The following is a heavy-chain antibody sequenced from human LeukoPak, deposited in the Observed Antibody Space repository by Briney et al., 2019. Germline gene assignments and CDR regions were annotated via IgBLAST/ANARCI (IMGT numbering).Heavy chain of an antibody. CDR2: ISYDGSNK. V-gene: IGHV3-30*04. J-gene: IGHJ4*02. D-gene: IGHD3-22*01. Sequence: PGGSLRLSCAASGFTFSSYAMHWVRQAPGKGLEWVALISYDGSNKYYADSVKARFIISRDNSKNTLYLQMNSLRAEDTAVYYCAKAARGDSSGFDYWGQGTLVTVSS. CDR3: AKAARGDSSGFDY. CDR1: GFTFSSYA.